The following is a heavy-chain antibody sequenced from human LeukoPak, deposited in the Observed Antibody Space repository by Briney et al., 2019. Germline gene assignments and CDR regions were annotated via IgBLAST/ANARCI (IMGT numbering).Heavy chain of an antibody. V-gene: IGHV1-8*01. CDR1: GYTFTSYD. CDR3: ARGAHITILGVVIPRHPDV. J-gene: IGHJ6*01. Sequence: ASVKDSCKASGYTFTSYDINWVRQATGQGLEWMGWMNPNSGNTGYAQKFQGGVTMTRNTSISTAYMELSSLRSEDTAVYYCARGAHITILGVVIPRHPDVSGKGTTVTPSS. D-gene: IGHD3-3*01. CDR2: MNPNSGNT.